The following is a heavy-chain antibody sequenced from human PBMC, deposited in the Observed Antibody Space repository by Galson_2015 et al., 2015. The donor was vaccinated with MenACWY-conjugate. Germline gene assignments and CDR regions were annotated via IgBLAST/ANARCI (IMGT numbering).Heavy chain of an antibody. D-gene: IGHD5-18*01. CDR2: VYPGDSET. CDR3: ARGGFTYGDAFDI. J-gene: IGHJ3*02. V-gene: IGHV5-51*03. Sequence: QSGAEVKKPGESLKVSCKGSGYSFTSYWTGWVRQMPGKGLEWMGIVYPGDSETRYSPSFQGQVTISADKSISTAYLQWSSLKASDTAMYYCARGGFTYGDAFDIWGQGTMVTVSS. CDR1: GYSFTSYW.